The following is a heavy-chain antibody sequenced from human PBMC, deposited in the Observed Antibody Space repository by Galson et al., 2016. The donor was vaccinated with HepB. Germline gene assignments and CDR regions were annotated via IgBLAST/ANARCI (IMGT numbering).Heavy chain of an antibody. J-gene: IGHJ4*02. Sequence: SLRLSCAASGFTFDDYSMHWVRQAPGKGLEWISLISWDGDITYYAESVEGRFTVSRDNSKSSLYLQLNDLRTDDTALYYCTKEGDGSGSFFDYWGQGTLLTVSS. D-gene: IGHD3-10*01. CDR3: TKEGDGSGSFFDY. CDR1: GFTFDDYS. CDR2: ISWDGDIT. V-gene: IGHV3-43*01.